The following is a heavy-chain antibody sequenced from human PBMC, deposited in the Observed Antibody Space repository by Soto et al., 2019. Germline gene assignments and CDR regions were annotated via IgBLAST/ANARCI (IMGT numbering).Heavy chain of an antibody. CDR3: ARSKSVTTADWVFSFDY. J-gene: IGHJ4*02. Sequence: SETLSLTCTVSGGSVSSGSYYWSWIRQPPGKGLEWIGYIYYSGSTNYNPSLKSRVTISVDTSKNQFSLKLSSVTAADTAVYYCARSKSVTTADWVFSFDYWGQGTLVTVSS. D-gene: IGHD2-21*02. CDR2: IYYSGST. V-gene: IGHV4-61*01. CDR1: GGSVSSGSYY.